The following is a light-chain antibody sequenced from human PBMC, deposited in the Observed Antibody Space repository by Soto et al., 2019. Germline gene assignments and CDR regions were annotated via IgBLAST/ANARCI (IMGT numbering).Light chain of an antibody. CDR3: QQYGSSPWT. CDR1: QSISSK. CDR2: AAS. Sequence: DVQMTQSPSSLSASVGDRVTITCRASQSISSKLNWYQQKQGKAPRLLIYAASSRATDIPDRFSGSGSGTDFTLTISRLEPEDFAVYYCQQYGSSPWTFGQGTKVDIK. J-gene: IGKJ1*01. V-gene: IGKV1-39*01.